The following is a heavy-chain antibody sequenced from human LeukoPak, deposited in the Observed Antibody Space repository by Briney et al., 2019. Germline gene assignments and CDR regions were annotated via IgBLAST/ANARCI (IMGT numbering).Heavy chain of an antibody. CDR2: IYYSGST. V-gene: IGHV4-59*12. D-gene: IGHD3-22*01. Sequence: SETLSLTCTVSGGSISSYYWSWIRQPPGKGLEWIGSIYYSGSTYYNPSLKSRVTISVDTSKNQFSLKLSSVTAADTAVYYCARDTGEDYDSSGYHDYWGQGTLVTVSS. CDR3: ARDTGEDYDSSGYHDY. J-gene: IGHJ4*02. CDR1: GGSISSYY.